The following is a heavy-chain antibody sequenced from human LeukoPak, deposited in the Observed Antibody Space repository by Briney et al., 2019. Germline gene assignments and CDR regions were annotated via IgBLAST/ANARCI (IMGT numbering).Heavy chain of an antibody. V-gene: IGHV3-74*01. D-gene: IGHD1/OR15-1a*01. CDR3: AKGTKPVMTIPDY. CDR2: INSDGSTT. Sequence: GGSLRLSCAASGFTFSSYWMHWVRQAPGKGLVWVSRINSDGSTTSHADSVKGRFTISRDNAKNSLFLQMNSLRAEDTAMYYRAKGTKPVMTIPDYWGQGILVTISP. J-gene: IGHJ4*02. CDR1: GFTFSSYW.